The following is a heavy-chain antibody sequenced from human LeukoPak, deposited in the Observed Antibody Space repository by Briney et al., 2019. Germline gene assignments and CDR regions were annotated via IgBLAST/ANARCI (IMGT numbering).Heavy chain of an antibody. V-gene: IGHV3-30-3*01. D-gene: IGHD3-22*01. CDR2: ISYDGSNK. Sequence: GRSLRLSCAASGFTFGSYAMHWVRQAPGKGLEWVAVISYDGSNKYYADSVKGRFTISRDNSKNTLYLQMNSLRAEDTAVYYCARVMRYYYDSSGPDAFDIWGQGTMVTVSS. J-gene: IGHJ3*02. CDR3: ARVMRYYYDSSGPDAFDI. CDR1: GFTFGSYA.